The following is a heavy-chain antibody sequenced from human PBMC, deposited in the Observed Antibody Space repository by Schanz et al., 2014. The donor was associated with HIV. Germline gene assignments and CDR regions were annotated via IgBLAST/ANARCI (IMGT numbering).Heavy chain of an antibody. D-gene: IGHD3-3*01. CDR2: IWYDGTTK. J-gene: IGHJ6*02. Sequence: VQLLEAGGGLVQPGGSLRLSCAAAGFSFSSYAMSWVRQPPGKGLEWVAVIWYDGTTKYYGDSVKGRFTISRDNSNNTLYLQMNSLRAEDTAVYFCTRGRFLERGGMDVWGQGTAVTVSS. CDR1: GFSFSSYA. CDR3: TRGRFLERGGMDV. V-gene: IGHV3-33*08.